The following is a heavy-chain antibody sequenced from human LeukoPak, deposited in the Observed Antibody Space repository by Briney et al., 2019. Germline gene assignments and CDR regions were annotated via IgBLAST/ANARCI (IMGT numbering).Heavy chain of an antibody. CDR1: GFTFGSSW. CDR2: ISSDGTNT. J-gene: IGHJ6*03. Sequence: GGSLRLSCAAPGFTFGSSWMHWVRQVPGTGPVWVSRISSDGTNTYYADSVKGRFSISRDNAKNTLYLQMNSLRAEDTAIYYCARVYYYYYMDVWGKGTTVTVSS. CDR3: ARVYYYYYMDV. V-gene: IGHV3-74*01.